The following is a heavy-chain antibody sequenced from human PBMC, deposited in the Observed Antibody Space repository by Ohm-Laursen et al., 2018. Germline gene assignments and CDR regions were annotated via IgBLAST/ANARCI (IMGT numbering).Heavy chain of an antibody. D-gene: IGHD4-23*01. CDR1: GGSMNNYF. Sequence: SDTLSLTCTVSGGSMNNYFWTWIRQPAGKGLEWIGRISSSGSSNYNPSLKSRVTTSVDTSKNQFSLNLRSVTAADTAVYYCATFMTSRWVVFDVWGQGTMVTVSS. J-gene: IGHJ3*01. CDR2: ISSSGSS. CDR3: ATFMTSRWVVFDV. V-gene: IGHV4-4*07.